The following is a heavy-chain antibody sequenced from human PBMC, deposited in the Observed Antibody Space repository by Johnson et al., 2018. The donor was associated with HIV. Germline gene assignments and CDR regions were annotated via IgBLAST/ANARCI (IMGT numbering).Heavy chain of an antibody. D-gene: IGHD4-17*01. J-gene: IGHJ3*02. CDR3: ARPRTTVTQVDAFDI. V-gene: IGHV3-64*01. CDR1: GFTFSSYA. Sequence: VQLVESGGGLVQPGGSLRLSCAASGFTFSSYAMSWVRQAPGKGLEWVSAISSNGGSTYYANSVKGRFPISRDNSKNTLYLQMGSLRAEDMAVYYCARPRTTVTQVDAFDIWGQGTMVTVSS. CDR2: ISSNGGST.